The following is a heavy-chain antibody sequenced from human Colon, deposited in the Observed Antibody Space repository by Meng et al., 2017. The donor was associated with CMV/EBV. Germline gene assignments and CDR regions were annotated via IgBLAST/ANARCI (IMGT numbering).Heavy chain of an antibody. V-gene: IGHV4-4*07. Sequence: APGPGWVEPPKTLSPSVLVPVAPLSSSYVAWFRRSAGKELEGIGRVDPSGATTYNPSVVSRVTMSVDTSENQFSLNLKSVPAADTAMYFGAREMTAGVAAADRVGDAYEWGPGTLVTVSS. CDR1: VAPLSSSY. CDR2: VDPSGAT. J-gene: IGHJ1*01. CDR3: AREMTAGVAAADRVGDAYE. D-gene: IGHD6-13*01.